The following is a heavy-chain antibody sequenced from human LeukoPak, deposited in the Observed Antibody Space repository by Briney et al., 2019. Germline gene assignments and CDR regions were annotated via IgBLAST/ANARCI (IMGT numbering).Heavy chain of an antibody. D-gene: IGHD4-17*01. CDR1: GGTFSSYA. Sequence: GASVKVSCKASGGTFSSYAISWVRQAPGQGLEWMGGIIPIFGTANYAQKFQGRVTITADESTSTAYMELSSLRYEDTAVYYCARAKDYGDLPFDYWGQGTLVSVSS. CDR3: ARAKDYGDLPFDY. CDR2: IIPIFGTA. J-gene: IGHJ4*02. V-gene: IGHV1-69*13.